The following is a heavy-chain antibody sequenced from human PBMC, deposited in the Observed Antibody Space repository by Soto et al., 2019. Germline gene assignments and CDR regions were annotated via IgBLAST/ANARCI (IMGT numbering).Heavy chain of an antibody. Sequence: ASVKVSCKASGGTFSSYAISWVRQAPGQGLEWMGGIIPIFGTANYAQKFQGRVTITADESTSTAYMELSSLRSEDTAVYYCARAPRPDSYGPGWAYYGMDVWGQGTTVTVSS. D-gene: IGHD5-18*01. CDR1: GGTFSSYA. CDR3: ARAPRPDSYGPGWAYYGMDV. CDR2: IIPIFGTA. V-gene: IGHV1-69*13. J-gene: IGHJ6*02.